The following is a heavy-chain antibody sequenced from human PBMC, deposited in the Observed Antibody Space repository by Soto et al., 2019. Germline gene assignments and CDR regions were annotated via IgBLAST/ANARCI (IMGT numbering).Heavy chain of an antibody. D-gene: IGHD2-21*01. Sequence: QVQLVQSGAEVKKPGASVKVSCKASGYTFTSYAMHWVRQAPGQRLEWMGWINAGNGNTKYSQKFQGRVTITRDTSASTAYMELSSLRSEDTAVYYGARVPGYYIGDLWGRGTLVTVSS. CDR3: ARVPGYYIGDL. CDR1: GYTFTSYA. CDR2: INAGNGNT. J-gene: IGHJ2*01. V-gene: IGHV1-3*01.